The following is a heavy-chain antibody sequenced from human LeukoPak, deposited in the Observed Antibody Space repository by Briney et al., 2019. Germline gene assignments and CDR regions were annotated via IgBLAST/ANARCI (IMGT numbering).Heavy chain of an antibody. CDR2: INPRVGST. V-gene: IGHV1-46*01. D-gene: IGHD3-10*01. Sequence: ASVKVSCKASGYTFTSYYMDWVRQAPGQGLEWMGIINPRVGSTSYAQKFQGRVTMTRDVSTSTAYMELSSLRSEDTAVYYCARDPGKNYYSYYYMDVWGKGTTVTVSS. CDR1: GYTFTSYY. J-gene: IGHJ6*03. CDR3: ARDPGKNYYSYYYMDV.